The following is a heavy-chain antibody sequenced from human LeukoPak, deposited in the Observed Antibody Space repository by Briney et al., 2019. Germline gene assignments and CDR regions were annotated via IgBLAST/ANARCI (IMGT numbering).Heavy chain of an antibody. V-gene: IGHV3-30-3*01. CDR1: GFTFSSYA. CDR3: ARGSESPYYYDSSGYWLFDY. J-gene: IGHJ4*02. D-gene: IGHD3-22*01. CDR2: ISYDGSNK. Sequence: GGSLRLSCAASGFTFSSYAMHWVRQAPGKGLEWVAVISYDGSNKYYADSVKGRFTISRDNSKNTLYLQMNSLRAEDTAVYYCARGSESPYYYDSSGYWLFDYWGQGTLVTVSS.